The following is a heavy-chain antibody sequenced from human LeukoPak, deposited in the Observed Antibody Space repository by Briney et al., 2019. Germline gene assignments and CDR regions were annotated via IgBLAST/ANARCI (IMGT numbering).Heavy chain of an antibody. CDR3: ARNTIWDDAFDI. Sequence: ASVKVSCKASGYTFTSYDINWVRQGTGQGLEWMGWMNPNSGNTGHAQNFQGRVTMTRNTSISTAYMELSSLRSEDTAVYYCARNTIWDDAFDIWGQGTMVTVSS. D-gene: IGHD3-3*01. CDR1: GYTFTSYD. V-gene: IGHV1-8*01. CDR2: MNPNSGNT. J-gene: IGHJ3*02.